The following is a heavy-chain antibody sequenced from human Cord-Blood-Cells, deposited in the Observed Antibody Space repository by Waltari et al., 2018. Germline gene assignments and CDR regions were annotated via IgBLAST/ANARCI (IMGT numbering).Heavy chain of an antibody. CDR1: GGSISSSSYY. D-gene: IGHD3-22*01. Sequence: QLQLQESGPGLVKPSETLSLTCTVSGGSISSSSYYWGWIRQPPGKGLEWIGSIDYSGSTYYNPSLKSRVTISVDTSKNQFSLKLSSVTAADTAVYYCARYTVVSSDYWGQGTLVTVSS. CDR2: IDYSGST. J-gene: IGHJ4*02. CDR3: ARYTVVSSDY. V-gene: IGHV4-39*01.